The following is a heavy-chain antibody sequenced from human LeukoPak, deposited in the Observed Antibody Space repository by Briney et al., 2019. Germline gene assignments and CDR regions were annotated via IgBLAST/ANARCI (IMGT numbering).Heavy chain of an antibody. CDR3: ARGTLGWFDP. V-gene: IGHV3-21*01. CDR2: ISSSSSYI. D-gene: IGHD2/OR15-2a*01. CDR1: GFTFSSYS. Sequence: GGSLRLSCAASGFTFSSYSMNWVRHAPGEGLEWVSAISSSSSYIYYADSVKGRFTISRDNAKNSLYLQMNSLGAEDTAVYYCARGTLGWFDPWGQGTLVTVSS. J-gene: IGHJ5*02.